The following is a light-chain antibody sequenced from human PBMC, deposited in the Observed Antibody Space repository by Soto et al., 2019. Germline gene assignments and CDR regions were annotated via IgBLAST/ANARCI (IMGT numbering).Light chain of an antibody. J-gene: IGKJ1*01. CDR2: KAS. CDR3: QHYNSYSEV. Sequence: DIQMTQSPSTLSGSVGDRVTITCRASQTISSWLAWYQQKPWKAPTLLVYKASYLKSGVPSRFSGSGSGTEFTLTISSLQPDDFATYYCQHYNSYSEVFGQGTKVDLK. CDR1: QTISSW. V-gene: IGKV1-5*03.